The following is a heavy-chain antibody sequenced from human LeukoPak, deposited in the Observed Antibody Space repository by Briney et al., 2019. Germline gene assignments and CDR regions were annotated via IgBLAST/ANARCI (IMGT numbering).Heavy chain of an antibody. D-gene: IGHD2-2*02. Sequence: PSETLSLTCTVSGGSISSYYWSWIRQPAGKGLEWIGRIYTSGTTDYNPSLKSRVSMSVDTSRNQFSLNLNSVTAADTAVYYCAGERSCSGTSCYIWFDPWGQGTLVTVSS. CDR2: IYTSGTT. J-gene: IGHJ5*02. V-gene: IGHV4-4*07. CDR1: GGSISSYY. CDR3: AGERSCSGTSCYIWFDP.